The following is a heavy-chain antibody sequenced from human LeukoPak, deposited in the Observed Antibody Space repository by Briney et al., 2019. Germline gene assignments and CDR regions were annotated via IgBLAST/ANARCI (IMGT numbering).Heavy chain of an antibody. CDR3: AKDMQQLGYYYYGMDV. CDR2: ISGSGGST. V-gene: IGHV3-23*01. D-gene: IGHD6-13*01. CDR1: GFTFSSYA. Sequence: GGSLRLSCAASGFTFSSYAMSWVRQAPGEGLEWVSAISGSGGSTYYADSVKGRFTISRDNAKNSLYLQMNSLRAEDTALYYCAKDMQQLGYYYYGMDVWGQGTTVTVSS. J-gene: IGHJ6*02.